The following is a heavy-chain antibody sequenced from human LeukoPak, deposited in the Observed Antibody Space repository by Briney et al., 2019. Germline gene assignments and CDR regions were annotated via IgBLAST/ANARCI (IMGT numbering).Heavy chain of an antibody. J-gene: IGHJ3*02. V-gene: IGHV3-30*04. CDR3: ARDPIAAAGADAFDI. CDR2: ISYGGSNK. Sequence: GGSLRLSCAASGFTFSSYAMHWVRQAPGKGLEWVAVISYGGSNKYYADSVKGRFTISRDNSKNTLYLQMNSLRAKDTAVYYCARDPIAAAGADAFDIWGQGTMVTVSS. D-gene: IGHD6-13*01. CDR1: GFTFSSYA.